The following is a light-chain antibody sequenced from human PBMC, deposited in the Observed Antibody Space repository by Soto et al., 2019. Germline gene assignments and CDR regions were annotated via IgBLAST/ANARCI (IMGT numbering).Light chain of an antibody. V-gene: IGLV2-14*01. CDR2: EVT. Sequence: QSVLTQPASVSGSPGQSITIPCTGTSSDVGGYAYVSWYQQHPGKAPKVLIYEVTHRPSGVSNRFSGSRSGNTASLTISGLQAEDEADYYCSSYTSSTTYVFGTGTRSPS. CDR3: SSYTSSTTYV. J-gene: IGLJ1*01. CDR1: SSDVGGYAY.